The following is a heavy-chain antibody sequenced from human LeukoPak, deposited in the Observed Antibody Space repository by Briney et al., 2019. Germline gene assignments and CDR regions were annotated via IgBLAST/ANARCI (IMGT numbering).Heavy chain of an antibody. V-gene: IGHV4-59*01. J-gene: IGHJ4*02. CDR3: ARGPRGYSYGSLLDY. CDR2: IYYSGST. D-gene: IGHD5-18*01. Sequence: PSETLSLTCTVSGGSISSYYWSWIRQPPGKGLEWIGYIYYSGSTNYNPSLKSRVTISVDTSKNQFSLKLSSVTAADTAVYYCARGPRGYSYGSLLDYWGQGTLVTVSS. CDR1: GGSISSYY.